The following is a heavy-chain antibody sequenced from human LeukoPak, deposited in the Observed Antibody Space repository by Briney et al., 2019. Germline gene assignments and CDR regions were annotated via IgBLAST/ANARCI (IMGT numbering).Heavy chain of an antibody. CDR2: ISGSGGST. D-gene: IGHD3-10*01. Sequence: GGSLGLSCAASGFTFSSYAMSWVRQAPGKGLEWVSAISGSGGSTYYADSVKGRFTISRDNSKNTLYLQMNSLRAEDTAVYYCAKDLASFYYGSGSYSDYWGQGTLVTVSS. J-gene: IGHJ4*02. CDR1: GFTFSSYA. V-gene: IGHV3-23*01. CDR3: AKDLASFYYGSGSYSDY.